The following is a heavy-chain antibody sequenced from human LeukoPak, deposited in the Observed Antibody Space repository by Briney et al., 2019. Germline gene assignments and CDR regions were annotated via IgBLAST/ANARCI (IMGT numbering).Heavy chain of an antibody. CDR1: GHTFSNYY. CDR2: INPSGGST. CDR3: ARGGPAGDFIVVAPTSNAFDI. V-gene: IGHV1-46*01. J-gene: IGHJ3*02. D-gene: IGHD2-2*01. Sequence: ASVKVSCKASGHTFSNYYMHWVRQAPGQGLEWMGIINPSGGSTSYAQKFQGRVTMTRDTSTTTVYMELSSLRSEDTAVYYCARGGPAGDFIVVAPTSNAFDIWGQGTMVTVSS.